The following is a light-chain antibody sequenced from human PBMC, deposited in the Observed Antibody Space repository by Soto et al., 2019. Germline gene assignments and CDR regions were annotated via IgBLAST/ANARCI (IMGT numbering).Light chain of an antibody. CDR3: QQTYNTTWT. J-gene: IGKJ1*01. CDR1: QTISSW. CDR2: AAS. Sequence: DIQMTQSPSTLSGSVGDRVTITCRASQTISSWLAWYQQKPGKAPKLLIYAASSLQSGVPSRFSGSGSETDFILTISSLQPEDFATYSCQQTYNTTWTFGQGTKVDIK. V-gene: IGKV1-39*01.